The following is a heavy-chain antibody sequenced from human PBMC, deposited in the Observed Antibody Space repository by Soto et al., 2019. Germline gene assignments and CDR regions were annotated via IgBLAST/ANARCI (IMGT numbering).Heavy chain of an antibody. V-gene: IGHV3-23*01. Sequence: EVQLLESGGGLIQPGGSLRLSCAASGFTFSTYSMTWVRQAPGKGLEWVSGISDSGDTTYYADSVKGRFTISRDNSKNTLFLQMNSLRAEDTAVYYCAKERRSGTSTEIDYWGQGSLVTVAS. J-gene: IGHJ4*02. CDR2: ISDSGDTT. CDR3: AKERRSGTSTEIDY. D-gene: IGHD1-26*01. CDR1: GFTFSTYS.